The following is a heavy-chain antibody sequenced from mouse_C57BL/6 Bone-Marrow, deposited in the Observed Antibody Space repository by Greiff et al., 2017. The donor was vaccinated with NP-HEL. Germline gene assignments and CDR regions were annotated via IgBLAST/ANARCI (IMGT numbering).Heavy chain of an antibody. J-gene: IGHJ3*01. CDR3: AREGGCAY. CDR2: IYPRSGNT. V-gene: IGHV1-81*01. Sequence: QVQLQQSVAALARPGASVKPSCKASGYTFTSYGISWVKQRTGQGLEWIGEIYPRSGNTYYNEKFKGKATLTADKSSSTAYMELRSLTSEDSAVYVCAREGGCAYWGQETLVTVSA. CDR1: GYTFTSYG.